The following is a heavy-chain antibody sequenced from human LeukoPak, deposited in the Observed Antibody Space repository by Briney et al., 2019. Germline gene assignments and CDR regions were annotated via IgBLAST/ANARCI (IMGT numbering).Heavy chain of an antibody. Sequence: ASVKVSCKASGYTFTSYGISWVRQAPGQGLEWMGWISAYNGNTNYAQKLQGRVTMTTDTSTSTAYMELRSLRSDDTAVYYCARGPTIFGVVIIRNDAFDIWGQGTMVTVSS. V-gene: IGHV1-18*01. D-gene: IGHD3-3*01. J-gene: IGHJ3*02. CDR1: GYTFTSYG. CDR2: ISAYNGNT. CDR3: ARGPTIFGVVIIRNDAFDI.